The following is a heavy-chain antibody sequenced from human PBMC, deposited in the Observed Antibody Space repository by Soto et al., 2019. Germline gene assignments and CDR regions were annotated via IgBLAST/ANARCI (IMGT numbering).Heavy chain of an antibody. V-gene: IGHV4-59*01. CDR1: SGSIGTYF. CDR3: ARGRGGTYDAFDI. Sequence: ETLSVTCTVSSGSIGTYFWSWIRQPPGKGLEWIGYIYYSGTTNYNPSLKSRVTIFLDTSKNQFSLRLSSVTAADTAVYYCARGRGGTYDAFDIWGQGTLVTVSS. CDR2: IYYSGTT. D-gene: IGHD1-26*01. J-gene: IGHJ3*02.